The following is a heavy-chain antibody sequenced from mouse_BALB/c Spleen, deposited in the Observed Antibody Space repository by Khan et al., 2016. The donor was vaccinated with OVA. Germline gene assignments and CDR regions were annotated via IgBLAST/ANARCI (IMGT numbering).Heavy chain of an antibody. J-gene: IGHJ4*01. V-gene: IGHV3-2*02. CDR2: ISYSGST. CDR1: GYSITSNYA. CDR3: ARVNYYGYAMDY. D-gene: IGHD1-1*01. Sequence: EVQLQESGPGLVKPSQSLSLTCTVTGYSITSNYAWNWIRQFPGNKLEWMGYISYSGSTNYNPSLKSRISITRDTSKNQSFLQLNSVTTEDTATYFCARVNYYGYAMDYWGQGTSITVSS.